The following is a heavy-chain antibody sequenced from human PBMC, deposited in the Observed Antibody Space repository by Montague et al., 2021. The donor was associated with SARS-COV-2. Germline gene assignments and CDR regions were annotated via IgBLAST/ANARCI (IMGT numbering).Heavy chain of an antibody. J-gene: IGHJ4*02. V-gene: IGHV4-34*01. CDR3: ARKNRGWLSRPPYKYYFDY. D-gene: IGHD3-22*01. Sequence: SETLSLTCAVYGGSFSGYYWSWIRQPPGKGLEWIGEINHSGSTNYNPSLKSRVTISVDTSKNQFSLKLSSVTAADTAVYYCARKNRGWLSRPPYKYYFDYWGQGTLVTVSS. CDR1: GGSFSGYY. CDR2: INHSGST.